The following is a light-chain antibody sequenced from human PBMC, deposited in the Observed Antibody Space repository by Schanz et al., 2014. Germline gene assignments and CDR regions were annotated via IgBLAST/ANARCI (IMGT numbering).Light chain of an antibody. CDR1: SSDVGGYNF. Sequence: QSALTQPPSASGSPGQSVTISCTGTSSDVGGYNFVSWYQQHPGKAPKLMIYEVSNRPSGVPDRFSGSKSGNTASLTVSGLQAEDEADYYCSSYTRSSTQVFGGGTKLTVL. V-gene: IGLV2-8*01. CDR2: EVS. CDR3: SSYTRSSTQV. J-gene: IGLJ3*02.